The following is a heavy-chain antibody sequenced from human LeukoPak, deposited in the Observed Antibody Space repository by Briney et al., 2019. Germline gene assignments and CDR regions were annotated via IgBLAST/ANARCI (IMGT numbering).Heavy chain of an antibody. CDR1: GGSFSGYY. D-gene: IGHD2-2*02. Sequence: SETLSLTCAVYGGSFSGYYWSWIRQPPGKGLEWIGEINHSGSTNYNPSLKSRVTISVDTSKNQFSLKLSSVTAADTAVYYCARGFSGYCSSASCYMMGYYFDYWGQGTLVTVSS. CDR2: INHSGST. CDR3: ARGFSGYCSSASCYMMGYYFDY. J-gene: IGHJ4*02. V-gene: IGHV4-34*01.